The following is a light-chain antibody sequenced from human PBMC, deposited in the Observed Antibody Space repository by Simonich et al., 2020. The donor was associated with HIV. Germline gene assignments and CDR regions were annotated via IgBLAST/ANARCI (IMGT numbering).Light chain of an antibody. CDR2: DAS. CDR3: QQYGRTPYT. J-gene: IGKJ2*01. V-gene: IGKV1-NL1*01. CDR1: KDISHS. Sequence: DIQMTQSPSSLSASVGDRVTITCRSSKDISHSLAWNQQKPGKAPKLLLYDASNRATGIPARFSGSGSRTDFTLTISSLEPEDFAVYYCQQYGRTPYTFGQGTKLEIK.